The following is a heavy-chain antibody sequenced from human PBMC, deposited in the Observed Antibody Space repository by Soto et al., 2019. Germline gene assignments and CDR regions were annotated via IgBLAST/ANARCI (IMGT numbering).Heavy chain of an antibody. CDR3: ASDGNFALLGYSVDFDL. CDR1: GYRFTTHY. CDR2: MNVDTGGT. J-gene: IGHJ4*02. Sequence: QVQLAQSGAEVKKPGASVRVSCEASGYRFTTHYIHWLRQTPGQGLEWMGRMNVDTGGTTYAPKLQGRVTMTRDTAINTAYMEVSSRKCGGTAMYYCASDGNFALLGYSVDFDLWGQGTQVTVSS. V-gene: IGHV1-2*06. D-gene: IGHD5-18*01.